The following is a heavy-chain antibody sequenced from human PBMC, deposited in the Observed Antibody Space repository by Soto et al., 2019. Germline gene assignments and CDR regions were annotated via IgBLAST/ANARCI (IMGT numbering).Heavy chain of an antibody. V-gene: IGHV1-18*01. J-gene: IGHJ6*02. D-gene: IGHD4-17*01. CDR2: ISAYNGNT. Sequence: GPSVKVSCKASGYTFTSYGISWVRQAPGQGLEWMGWISAYNGNTNYAQKLQGRVTMTTDTSTSTAYMELRSLRSDDTAVYYCARDSGYGDYEAFVDVWGQGTTVTVSS. CDR3: ARDSGYGDYEAFVDV. CDR1: GYTFTSYG.